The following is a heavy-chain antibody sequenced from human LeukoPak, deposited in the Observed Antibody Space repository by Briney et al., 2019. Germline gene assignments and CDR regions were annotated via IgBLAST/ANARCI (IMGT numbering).Heavy chain of an antibody. CDR1: GFTFSSYA. CDR3: ARESLRDIVVVPAAMRPFDY. J-gene: IGHJ4*02. D-gene: IGHD2-2*01. V-gene: IGHV3-64*01. CDR2: ISSNGGST. Sequence: GGSLRLSCAASGFTFSSYAMHWVRQAPGKGLEYVSAISSNGGSTYYANSVKGRFTISRDNSKNTLYLQMGSLRAEDMAVYYCARESLRDIVVVPAAMRPFDYWGQGTLVTVSS.